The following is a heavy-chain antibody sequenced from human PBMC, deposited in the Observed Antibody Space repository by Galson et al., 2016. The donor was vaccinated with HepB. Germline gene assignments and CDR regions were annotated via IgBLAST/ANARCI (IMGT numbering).Heavy chain of an antibody. Sequence: SLRLSCAASGFAFRTYAMHWVRQAPGKRLEWVAGISFDGSNKYYADSVKGRFTISRDNSKNTLYLQMNSLRPEDTAVHYCARSKGYYYYAMDVWGQGTTVTVSS. CDR3: ARSKGYYYYAMDV. CDR2: ISFDGSNK. CDR1: GFAFRTYA. V-gene: IGHV3-30-3*01. J-gene: IGHJ6*02.